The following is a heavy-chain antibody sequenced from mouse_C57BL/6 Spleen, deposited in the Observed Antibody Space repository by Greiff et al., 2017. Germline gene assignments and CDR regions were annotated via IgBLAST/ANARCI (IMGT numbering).Heavy chain of an antibody. Sequence: EVQLVESEGGLVQPGSSMKLSCTASGFTFSDYYKAWVRQAPEKGLEWVANINYDGSSTYYLDSLKSRFIISRDNAKNILYLQMSSLKSEDTATYYCARDEGYDWYFDVWGTGTTVTVSS. CDR2: INYDGSST. D-gene: IGHD2-3*01. CDR3: ARDEGYDWYFDV. CDR1: GFTFSDYY. V-gene: IGHV5-16*01. J-gene: IGHJ1*03.